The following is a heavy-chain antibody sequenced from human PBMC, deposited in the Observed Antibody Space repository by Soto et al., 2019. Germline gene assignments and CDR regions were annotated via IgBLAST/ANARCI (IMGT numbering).Heavy chain of an antibody. CDR3: ENGRNLDY. V-gene: IGHV3-23*01. CDR2: ISGSGGST. CDR1: GFTFSSYA. J-gene: IGHJ4*02. Sequence: PGGSLRLSCAASGFTFSSYAMSWVRQAPGQWLEWVSAISGSGGSTYYADSVKGRFTISRDNSKNTLYLQMKXLRAEDTAVYYCENGRNLDYWGQGTLVTVPQ.